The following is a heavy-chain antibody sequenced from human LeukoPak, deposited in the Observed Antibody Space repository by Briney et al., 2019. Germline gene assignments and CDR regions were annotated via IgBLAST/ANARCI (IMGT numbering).Heavy chain of an antibody. Sequence: PGGSLRLSCAASGFTVSSNYMSWVRQAPGKGLEWVSYISSSSSTTYADSVKGRFTNSRDNAKDSLYLQMNSLRAEDTAVYYCARDFKSISYDSSGPDYWGRGTLVTVSS. V-gene: IGHV3-48*04. CDR3: ARDFKSISYDSSGPDY. D-gene: IGHD3-22*01. CDR1: GFTVSSNY. J-gene: IGHJ4*02. CDR2: ISSSSSTT.